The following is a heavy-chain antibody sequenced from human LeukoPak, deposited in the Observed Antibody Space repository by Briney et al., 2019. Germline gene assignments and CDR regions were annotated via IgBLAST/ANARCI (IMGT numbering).Heavy chain of an antibody. CDR1: GFTFSGAW. CDR3: ARGDTSGWSDY. CDR2: IRSSGSTI. D-gene: IGHD6-19*01. V-gene: IGHV3-11*04. J-gene: IGHJ4*02. Sequence: GGSLRLTCAGSGFTFSGAWLSWVRQAPGKGLEWVSYIRSSGSTIYYADSVKGRFTISRDNAKNSLYLQMNSLRAEDTAVYYCARGDTSGWSDYWGQGTLVTVSS.